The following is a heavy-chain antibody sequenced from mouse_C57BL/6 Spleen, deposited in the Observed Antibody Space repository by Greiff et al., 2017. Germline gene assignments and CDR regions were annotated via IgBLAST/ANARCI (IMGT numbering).Heavy chain of an antibody. CDR3: ARWTDGYPLDY. Sequence: VQLQQSGAELARPGASVQLSCKASGYTFTSYGISWVKQRTGQGLEWIGEIYPRSGNTYYNEKFKGKATLTADKSSSTAYMELRSLTSEDSAVYFCARWTDGYPLDYWGQGTTLTVSS. D-gene: IGHD2-3*01. CDR1: GYTFTSYG. CDR2: IYPRSGNT. J-gene: IGHJ2*01. V-gene: IGHV1-81*01.